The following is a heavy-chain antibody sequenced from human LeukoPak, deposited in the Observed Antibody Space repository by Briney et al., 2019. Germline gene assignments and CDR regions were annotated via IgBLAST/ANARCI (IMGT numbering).Heavy chain of an antibody. Sequence: GASVKVSCKASRGTFSSYTISWVRQAPGQGLEWMGGIIPIFGTANYAQKFQGRVTITADKSTSTAYMELSSLRSEDTAVYYCARDLARGSSGYPHDYWGQGTLVTVSS. CDR2: IIPIFGTA. CDR1: RGTFSSYT. V-gene: IGHV1-69*06. D-gene: IGHD3-22*01. CDR3: ARDLARGSSGYPHDY. J-gene: IGHJ4*02.